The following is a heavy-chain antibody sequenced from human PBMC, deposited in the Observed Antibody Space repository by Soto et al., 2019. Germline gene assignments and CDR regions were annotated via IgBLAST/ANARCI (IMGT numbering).Heavy chain of an antibody. D-gene: IGHD2-2*02. V-gene: IGHV4-30-4*01. CDR3: ASAIIPASPYVY. CDR1: GSSISSGDHY. CDR2: IYHTGST. Sequence: PAENLSLTCSVSGSSISSGDHYWSWIRQPTGKGLEWIGYIYHTGSTYFNPSLKSRISMSVDTSKNQIYLNVTSVTAADAAVYFCASAIIPASPYVYWGPGTLLTTSS. J-gene: IGHJ4*02.